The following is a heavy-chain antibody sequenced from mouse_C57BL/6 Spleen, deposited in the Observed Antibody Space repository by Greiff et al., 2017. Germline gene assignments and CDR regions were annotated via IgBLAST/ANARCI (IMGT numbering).Heavy chain of an antibody. J-gene: IGHJ4*01. CDR3: ARKLAMDY. D-gene: IGHD4-1*01. CDR1: GYTFTDYY. Sequence: EVMLQQSGPELVKPGASVKISCKASGYTFTDYYMNWVKQSHGKSLEWIGDINPNNGGTSYNQKFKGKATLTVDKSSSTAYMELRSLTSEDSAVYYCARKLAMDYWGQGTSVTVSS. CDR2: INPNNGGT. V-gene: IGHV1-26*01.